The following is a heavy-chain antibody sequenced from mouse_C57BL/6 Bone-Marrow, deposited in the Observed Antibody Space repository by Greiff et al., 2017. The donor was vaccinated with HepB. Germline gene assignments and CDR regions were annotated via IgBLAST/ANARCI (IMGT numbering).Heavy chain of an antibody. J-gene: IGHJ3*01. V-gene: IGHV1-82*01. CDR3: ARGGLPVAY. CDR2: IYPGDGDT. D-gene: IGHD2-2*01. Sequence: VKLQQSGPELVKPGASVKISCKASGYAFSSSWMNWVKQRPGKGLEWIGRIYPGDGDTNYNGKFKGKATLTADKSSSTAYMQLSSLTSEDSAVYFCARGGLPVAYWGQGTLVTVSA. CDR1: GYAFSSSW.